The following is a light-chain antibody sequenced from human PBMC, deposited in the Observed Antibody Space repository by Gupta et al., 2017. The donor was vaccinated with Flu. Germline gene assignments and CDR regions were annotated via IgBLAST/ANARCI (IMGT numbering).Light chain of an antibody. CDR1: SNDVGGSNR. V-gene: IGLV2-11*01. CDR3: SSHAGRVTWV. Sequence: GSSNDVGGSNRVSWYQQRPGKAPKLILYDVTARPSGVPGRFSGSKSGNTASLTISGLQADDEADYYCSSHAGRVTWVFGTGTTVTVL. CDR2: DVT. J-gene: IGLJ1*01.